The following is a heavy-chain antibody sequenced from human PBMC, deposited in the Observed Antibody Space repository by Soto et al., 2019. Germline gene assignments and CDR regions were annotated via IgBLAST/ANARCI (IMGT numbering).Heavy chain of an antibody. V-gene: IGHV3-30-3*01. D-gene: IGHD5-18*01. CDR3: ARDHQAQSTAMVMN. CDR2: ISYDGSNK. Sequence: GGSLRLSCAASGFTFSSYAMHWVRQAPGKGLEWVAVISYDGSNKYYADSVKGRFTISRDNSKNTLYLQMNSLRAEDTAVYYCARDHQAQSTAMVMNWGQGTLVTVSS. J-gene: IGHJ4*02. CDR1: GFTFSSYA.